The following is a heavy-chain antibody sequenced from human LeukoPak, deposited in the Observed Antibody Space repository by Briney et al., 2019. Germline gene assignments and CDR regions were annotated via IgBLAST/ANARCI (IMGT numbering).Heavy chain of an antibody. CDR3: ARAPADDYVWGSYRSCFDY. Sequence: SETLSLTCAVYGGSFSGYYWSWIRPPPGKGLEWIGEINHSGSTNYNPSLKSRVTISVDTSKNQFSLKLNSVTAADTAVYYCARAPADDYVWGSYRSCFDYWGQGTLVTVSS. D-gene: IGHD3-16*02. CDR2: INHSGST. CDR1: GGSFSGYY. J-gene: IGHJ4*02. V-gene: IGHV4-34*01.